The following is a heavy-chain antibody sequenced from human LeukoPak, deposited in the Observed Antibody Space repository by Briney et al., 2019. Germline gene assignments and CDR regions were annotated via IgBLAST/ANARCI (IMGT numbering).Heavy chain of an antibody. D-gene: IGHD4-11*01. Sequence: ASVKVSCKASGGTFSSYAISWVRQAPGQGLEWMGGIIPIFGTANYAQKFQGRVTMTRDTSISTAYMELSRLRSDDTAVYYCARTTRASSWGQGTLVTVSS. V-gene: IGHV1-69*05. CDR3: ARTTRASS. J-gene: IGHJ4*02. CDR2: IIPIFGTA. CDR1: GGTFSSYA.